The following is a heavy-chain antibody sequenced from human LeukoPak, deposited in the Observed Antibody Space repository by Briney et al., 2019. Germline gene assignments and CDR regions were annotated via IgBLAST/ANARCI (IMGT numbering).Heavy chain of an antibody. Sequence: GRSLRLSCAASGFTFSSYGMHWVRQAPGKGLEWVAVISYDGSNKYYADSVKGRFTISRDNSKNTLYLQMNSLRAEGTAVYYCAKDGSWYYFDYWGQGTLVTVSS. CDR3: AKDGSWYYFDY. CDR1: GFTFSSYG. J-gene: IGHJ4*02. CDR2: ISYDGSNK. V-gene: IGHV3-30*18. D-gene: IGHD6-13*01.